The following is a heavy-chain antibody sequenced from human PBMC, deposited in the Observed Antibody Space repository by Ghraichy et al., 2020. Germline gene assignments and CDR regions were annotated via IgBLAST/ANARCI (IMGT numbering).Heavy chain of an antibody. CDR2: ISGGASST. D-gene: IGHD6-19*01. J-gene: IGHJ4*02. Sequence: GGSLRLSCAASGFSFSSYAMSWVRQAPGKGLEWVAAISGGASSTYFADSVKGRFTISRDNSKNTLYLQMNSLRAEDTAVYYCAKCYSSGWYAVAPHYFDYWGQGSLVTVSS. V-gene: IGHV3-23*01. CDR3: AKCYSSGWYAVAPHYFDY. CDR1: GFSFSSYA.